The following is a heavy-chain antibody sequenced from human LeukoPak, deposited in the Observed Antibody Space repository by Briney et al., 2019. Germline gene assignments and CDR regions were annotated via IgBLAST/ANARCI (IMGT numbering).Heavy chain of an antibody. J-gene: IGHJ4*02. V-gene: IGHV1-69*06. CDR1: GYTFTSYG. CDR3: ARRARGVRGVITYYFDY. D-gene: IGHD3-10*01. Sequence: SVKVSCKASGYTFTSYGISWVRQAPGQGLEWMGGIIPIFGTANYAQKFQGRVTITADKSTSTAYMELSSLRSEDTAVYYCARRARGVRGVITYYFDYWGQGTLVTVSS. CDR2: IIPIFGTA.